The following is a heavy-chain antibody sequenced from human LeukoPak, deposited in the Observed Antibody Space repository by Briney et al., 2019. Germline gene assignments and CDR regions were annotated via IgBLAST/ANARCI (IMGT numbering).Heavy chain of an antibody. V-gene: IGHV4-34*01. CDR1: GGSLSGHY. J-gene: IGHJ5*02. Sequence: SETLSLTCGVYGGSLSGHYWSWIRQPPGKGLEWIGEINHSGSANYNSSLKNRVSISVDTSRNHFSLRLNSVTAADTALYFCARGRKDVAIVPTAVLGVWFGPWGQGTLVTVSS. D-gene: IGHD2-15*01. CDR2: INHSGSA. CDR3: ARGRKDVAIVPTAVLGVWFGP.